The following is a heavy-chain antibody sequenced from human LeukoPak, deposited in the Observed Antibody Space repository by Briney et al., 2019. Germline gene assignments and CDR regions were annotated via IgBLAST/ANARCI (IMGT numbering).Heavy chain of an antibody. CDR1: GGSFSGYY. D-gene: IGHD2-2*01. J-gene: IGHJ6*02. CDR2: INHSGST. V-gene: IGHV4-34*01. Sequence: SETLSLTCAVYGGSFSGYYWSWIRQPPGKGLEWIGEINHSGSTNYNPSLKSRVTISVDTSKNQFSLKLSSVTAADTAVYYCARGPTLYCSSTSCYWLDYYYGMDVWGQGTTVTVSS. CDR3: ARGPTLYCSSTSCYWLDYYYGMDV.